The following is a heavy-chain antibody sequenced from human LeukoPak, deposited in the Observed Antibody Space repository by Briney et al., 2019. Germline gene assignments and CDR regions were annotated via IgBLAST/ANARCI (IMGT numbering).Heavy chain of an antibody. CDR1: GGSFSGYY. Sequence: SETLSLTCAVYGGSFSGYYWSWIRQPPGKGLEWIEEINHSGSTNYNPSLKSRVTISVDTSKNQFSLKLSSVTAADTAVYYCARGKIVVVPAAIPRRYGMDVWGKGTTVTVSS. CDR3: ARGKIVVVPAAIPRRYGMDV. D-gene: IGHD2-2*02. V-gene: IGHV4-34*01. CDR2: INHSGST. J-gene: IGHJ6*04.